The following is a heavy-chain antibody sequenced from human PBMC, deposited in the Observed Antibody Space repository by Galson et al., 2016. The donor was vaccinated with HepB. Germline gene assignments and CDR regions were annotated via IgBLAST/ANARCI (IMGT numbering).Heavy chain of an antibody. CDR1: GYAFTDYD. CDR3: ARGGDYGDYGVEAPIW. CDR2: MNPNSGNT. V-gene: IGHV1-8*01. Sequence: SVKVSCKASGYAFTDYDIYWVRQATGQGLEWMGWMNPNSGNTGQAQRFQGRVTMTRDTSISTAYMEVSSLRSEDTAVFYCARGGDYGDYGVEAPIWWGQGTLVTVSS. D-gene: IGHD4-17*01. J-gene: IGHJ4*02.